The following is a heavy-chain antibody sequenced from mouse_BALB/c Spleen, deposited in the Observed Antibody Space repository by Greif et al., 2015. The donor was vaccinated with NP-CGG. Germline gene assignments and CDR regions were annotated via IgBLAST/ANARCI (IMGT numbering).Heavy chain of an antibody. CDR3: ARGYGNYYAMDY. J-gene: IGHJ4*01. Sequence: EVMLVESGGGLVKPGGSLKLSCSASGFTFSSYAMSWVRQTPEKRLEWVASISSGGSTYYPDSVKGRFTISRDNARNILYLQMSSLRSEDTAMYYCARGYGNYYAMDYWGQGTSVTVSS. V-gene: IGHV5-6-5*01. D-gene: IGHD2-10*02. CDR1: GFTFSSYA. CDR2: ISSGGST.